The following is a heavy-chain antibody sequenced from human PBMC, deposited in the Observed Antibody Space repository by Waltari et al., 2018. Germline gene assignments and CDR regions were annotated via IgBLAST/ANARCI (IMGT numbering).Heavy chain of an antibody. CDR3: APASHYYDSSGYYP. CDR2: INHSGST. Sequence: QVQLQQWGAGLLKPSETLSLTCAVYGGSFSGYYWSWIRQPPGKGLEWIGEINHSGSTNYNPSLKSRVTISVDTSKNQFSLKLSSVTAADTAVYYCAPASHYYDSSGYYPWGQGTLVTVSS. J-gene: IGHJ5*02. D-gene: IGHD3-22*01. CDR1: GGSFSGYY. V-gene: IGHV4-34*01.